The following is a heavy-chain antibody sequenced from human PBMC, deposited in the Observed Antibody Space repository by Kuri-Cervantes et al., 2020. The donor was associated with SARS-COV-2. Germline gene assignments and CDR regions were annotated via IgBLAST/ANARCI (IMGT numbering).Heavy chain of an antibody. V-gene: IGHV1-18*04. J-gene: IGHJ6*02. CDR3: ARLPFNYDILTGYYYYYGMDV. D-gene: IGHD3-9*01. Sequence: ASVKVSCKASGYTFTSYGISWVRQAPGQGLEWMGWGSAYNGNTNYAQKLQGRVTMTTDTSTSTAYMELRSLRSDDTAVYYCARLPFNYDILTGYYYYYGMDVWGQGTTVTVSS. CDR1: GYTFTSYG. CDR2: GSAYNGNT.